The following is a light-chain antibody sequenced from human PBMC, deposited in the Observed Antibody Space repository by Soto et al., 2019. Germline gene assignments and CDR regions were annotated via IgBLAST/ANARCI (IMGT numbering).Light chain of an antibody. CDR1: HDISNF. V-gene: IGKV1-27*01. CDR3: QHYNSYSEA. Sequence: DIQVTQSPSSLSASVGDRVTITCRASHDISNFLAWYQQRPGKVPKLLIHTASTLQSGVPSRFSGSGSGTEFTLTISSLQPDDFATYYCQHYNSYSEAFGQGTKVDIK. CDR2: TAS. J-gene: IGKJ1*01.